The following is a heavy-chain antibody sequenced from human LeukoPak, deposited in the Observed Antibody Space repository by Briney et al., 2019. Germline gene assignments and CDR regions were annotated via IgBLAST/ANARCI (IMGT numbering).Heavy chain of an antibody. CDR2: IYYSGST. D-gene: IGHD3-22*01. V-gene: IGHV4-38-2*02. CDR3: ARNYYDSSGYSR. CDR1: GYSISSGHY. Sequence: SETLSLTCTVSGYSISSGHYWGWIRQPPGKGLEWIGSIYYSGSTYYNPSLKSRVTISVDTSKNQFSLKLSSVTAADTAVYYCARNYYDSSGYSRWGQGTLVTVSS. J-gene: IGHJ4*02.